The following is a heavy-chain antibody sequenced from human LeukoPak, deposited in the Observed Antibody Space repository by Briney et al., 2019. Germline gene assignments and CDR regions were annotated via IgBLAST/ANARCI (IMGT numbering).Heavy chain of an antibody. D-gene: IGHD1-1*01. J-gene: IGHJ5*02. CDR3: ARQRYPRVNWFDP. Sequence: PSETLSLTCTVSDGSINSGGHYWSWVRQHPGKGLECTGYIYYTGSTYYNPSVESRVSISIDTSKNQFSLELRSVTAADTAVYYCARQRYPRVNWFDPWGQGTLVTVSS. CDR2: IYYTGST. V-gene: IGHV4-31*03. CDR1: DGSINSGGHY.